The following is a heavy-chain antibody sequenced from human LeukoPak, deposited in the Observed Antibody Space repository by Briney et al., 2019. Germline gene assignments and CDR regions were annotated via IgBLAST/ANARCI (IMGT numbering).Heavy chain of an antibody. D-gene: IGHD1-14*01. J-gene: IGHJ4*02. CDR3: ARGASTTWPGNFDY. Sequence: SETLSLTCTVSGGSISCYYWSWMRQPAGKALEWIGRIYPSGSTNYNPSLKSRVTMSVDTSQNQFSLKMTSVTAADTAVYYCARGASTTWPGNFDYWGQGTLVTVSS. CDR1: GGSISCYY. V-gene: IGHV4-4*07. CDR2: IYPSGST.